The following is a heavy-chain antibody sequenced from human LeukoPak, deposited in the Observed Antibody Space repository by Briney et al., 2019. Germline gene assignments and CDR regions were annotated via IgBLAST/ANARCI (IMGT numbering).Heavy chain of an antibody. J-gene: IGHJ6*03. CDR3: AKGGRATQKHYDFWSERLCYSCMDV. V-gene: IGHV4-59*11. D-gene: IGHD3-3*01. CDR1: GGSIRSHY. CDR2: IYGSGST. Sequence: SETLSLTCTVSGGSIRSHYWSWVRQPPGKGLEWIGYIYGSGSTKYNPSLKSRVTISVDTSKNQFSLRLNSVTAADTAMYYCAKGGRATQKHYDFWSERLCYSCMDVWGKGTTVTVSS.